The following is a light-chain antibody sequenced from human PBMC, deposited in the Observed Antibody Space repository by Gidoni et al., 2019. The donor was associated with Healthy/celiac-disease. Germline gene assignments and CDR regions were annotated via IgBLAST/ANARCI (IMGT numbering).Light chain of an antibody. CDR3: QVWDSSTVV. Sequence: YELTQPLSVSVALGQTARITCGGNNIGSKNVHWYQQKPGQAPVLVIYRDSNRPSGIPERFSGSNSGNTATLTISRAQAGDEADYYCQVWDSSTVVFGGGTKLTVL. CDR2: RDS. CDR1: NIGSKN. J-gene: IGLJ2*01. V-gene: IGLV3-9*01.